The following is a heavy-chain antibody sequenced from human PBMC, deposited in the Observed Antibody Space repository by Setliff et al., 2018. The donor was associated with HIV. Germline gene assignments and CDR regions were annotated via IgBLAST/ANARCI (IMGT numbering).Heavy chain of an antibody. V-gene: IGHV1-18*01. Sequence: VASVKVSCKASGYTFTTYGITWVRQAPGQGLEWMGWISAYNDNTNYAQKLQGRVTMTTDTSTSTAYMELRSLRSDDTAVYYCARDRGSRGFDYWGQGTLVTVSS. J-gene: IGHJ4*02. CDR1: GYTFTTYG. CDR2: ISAYNDNT. D-gene: IGHD1-26*01. CDR3: ARDRGSRGFDY.